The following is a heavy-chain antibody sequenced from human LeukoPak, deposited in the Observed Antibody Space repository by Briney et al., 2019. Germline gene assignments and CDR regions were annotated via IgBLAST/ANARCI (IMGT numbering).Heavy chain of an antibody. CDR2: ISAYNGNT. J-gene: IGHJ3*02. D-gene: IGHD3-22*01. CDR3: ARVEYYYDSSGQGAFDI. V-gene: IGHV1-18*01. CDR1: GYTFTSYG. Sequence: ASVKVSCKASGYTFTSYGISWVRQAPGQGLEWMGWISAYNGNTNYAQKLQGRVTMTTDTSTGTAYMELRSLRSDDTAVYYCARVEYYYDSSGQGAFDIWGQGTMVTVSS.